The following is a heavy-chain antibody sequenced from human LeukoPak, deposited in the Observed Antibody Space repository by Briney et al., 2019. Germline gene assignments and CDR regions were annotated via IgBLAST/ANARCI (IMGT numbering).Heavy chain of an antibody. D-gene: IGHD2-15*01. V-gene: IGHV4-39*02. CDR3: AREGGYCSGGSCYSGYYYYGMDV. CDR1: GGSISSSSYY. J-gene: IGHJ6*02. Sequence: PSETLSLTCTVSGGSISSSSYYWGWIRQPPGKGLEWIGSIYYSGTTYYNPSLKSRVTISVDTSKNQFSLKLSSVTAADTAVYYCAREGGYCSGGSCYSGYYYYGMDVWGQGNTVTVSS. CDR2: IYYSGTT.